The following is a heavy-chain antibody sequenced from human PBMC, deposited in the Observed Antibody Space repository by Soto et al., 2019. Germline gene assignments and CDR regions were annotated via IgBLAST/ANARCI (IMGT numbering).Heavy chain of an antibody. CDR1: GFTFSSYG. CDR3: AKGLYYYDSSGLDY. CDR2: ISYDGSNK. V-gene: IGHV3-30*18. Sequence: QVQLVESGGGVVQPGRSLRLSCAASGFTFSSYGMHWVRQAPGKGLEWVAVISYDGSNKYYADSVKGRFTISRDNYKNTLYLQMNSMRAEDTAVYYCAKGLYYYDSSGLDYCGQGTLVTVSS. D-gene: IGHD3-22*01. J-gene: IGHJ4*02.